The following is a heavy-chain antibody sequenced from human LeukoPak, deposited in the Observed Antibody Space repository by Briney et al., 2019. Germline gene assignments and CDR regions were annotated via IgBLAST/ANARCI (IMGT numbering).Heavy chain of an antibody. Sequence: SETLSLTCTVSGGSISSYYWSWLRQPPGKGLEWIGYIYYSGSTNYNPSLKSRVTISVDTSKNQFSLKLSSVTAADTAVYYCARGPYDFWSGFYWFDPWGQGTLVTVSS. CDR3: ARGPYDFWSGFYWFDP. CDR2: IYYSGST. V-gene: IGHV4-59*01. CDR1: GGSISSYY. J-gene: IGHJ5*02. D-gene: IGHD3-3*01.